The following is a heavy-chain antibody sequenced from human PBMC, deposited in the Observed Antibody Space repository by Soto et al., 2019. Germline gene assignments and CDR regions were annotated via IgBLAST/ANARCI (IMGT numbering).Heavy chain of an antibody. D-gene: IGHD6-19*01. CDR1: GGSISSGGYY. Sequence: SETLSLTCTVSGGSISSGGYYWSWIRQHPGKGLEWIGYIYYSGGTYYNPSLKSRVTISVDTSKNQFSLKLSSVTAADTAVYYCARETPPRYSSGWYPTRGYYYGMDVWGQGTTVTVSS. CDR2: IYYSGGT. J-gene: IGHJ6*02. V-gene: IGHV4-31*03. CDR3: ARETPPRYSSGWYPTRGYYYGMDV.